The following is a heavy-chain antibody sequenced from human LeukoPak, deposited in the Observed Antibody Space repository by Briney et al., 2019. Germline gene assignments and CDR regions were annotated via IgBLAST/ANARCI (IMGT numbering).Heavy chain of an antibody. J-gene: IGHJ4*02. D-gene: IGHD3-22*01. CDR3: AREYYGSSGYYNDY. CDR1: GGTFSGYY. Sequence: SETLSLTCAVYGGTFSGYYWTWIRQPPGKGLEWIGEINHSGSTNYNPSLKSRVTISADTPNNQFSLKLSSVTAADTAVYYCAREYYGSSGYYNDYWGQGALVTVSS. V-gene: IGHV4-34*01. CDR2: INHSGST.